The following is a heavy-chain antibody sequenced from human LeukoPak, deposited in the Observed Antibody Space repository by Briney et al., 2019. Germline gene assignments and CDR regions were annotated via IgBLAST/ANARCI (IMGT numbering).Heavy chain of an antibody. CDR3: AREGDYGDYGYFDY. J-gene: IGHJ4*02. CDR2: ISGSGGST. D-gene: IGHD4-17*01. V-gene: IGHV3-23*01. CDR1: GFNFSSYA. Sequence: PGGSLRLSCAASGFNFSSYAMSWVRQAPGKGLEWVSAISGSGGSTYYADSVKGRFTISRDNSKNTLYLQMNSLRAEDTAVYYCAREGDYGDYGYFDYWGQGTLVTVSS.